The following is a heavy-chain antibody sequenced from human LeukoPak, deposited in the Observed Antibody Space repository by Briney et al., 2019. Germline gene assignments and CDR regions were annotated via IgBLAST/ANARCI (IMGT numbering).Heavy chain of an antibody. CDR3: ARDNGHPSEYSSGWRTTFDI. J-gene: IGHJ3*02. CDR2: FDHSGST. CDR1: GGSISSNSYY. Sequence: AETLTLTGAVSGGSISSNSYYWGGIGQPPGKVLEWIVSFDHSGSTYYNPSLKRRIIIKVDTSKNQFSLKLNSVTGADTAVYYCARDNGHPSEYSSGWRTTFDIWGQGTMVTVSS. V-gene: IGHV4-39*07. D-gene: IGHD6-19*01.